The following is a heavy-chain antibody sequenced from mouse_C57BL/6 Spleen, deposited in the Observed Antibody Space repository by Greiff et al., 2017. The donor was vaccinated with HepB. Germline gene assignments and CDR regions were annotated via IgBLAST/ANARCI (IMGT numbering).Heavy chain of an antibody. CDR3: ARLLRPYYFDY. J-gene: IGHJ2*01. CDR1: GYTFTDYN. CDR2: INPNNGGT. D-gene: IGHD1-2*01. V-gene: IGHV1-18*01. Sequence: VQLQQSGPELVKPGASVKIPCKASGYTFTDYNMHWVKQSHGKSLEWIGDINPNNGGTFYNQKFKGKATLTVDKSSSTAYMELRSLTSEDTAVYYCARLLRPYYFDYWGQGTTLTVSS.